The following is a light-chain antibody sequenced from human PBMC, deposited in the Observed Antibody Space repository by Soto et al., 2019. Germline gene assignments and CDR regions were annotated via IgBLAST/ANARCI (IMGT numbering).Light chain of an antibody. V-gene: IGKV3-15*01. J-gene: IGKJ1*01. CDR2: GAS. CDR1: QSVSSN. CDR3: QQYNSWLWT. Sequence: EIVMTQSPATLSVSPGERSTLSCMASQSVSSNLAWYQQKPGQAPRLLIYGASTRATGIPARFSGSGSGTEFTLIISSLQSEDSAVYYCQQYNSWLWTFGQGTKVDI.